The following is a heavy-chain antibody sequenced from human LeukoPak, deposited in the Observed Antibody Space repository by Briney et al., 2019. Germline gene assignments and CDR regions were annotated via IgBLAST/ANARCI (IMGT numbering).Heavy chain of an antibody. J-gene: IGHJ3*02. CDR1: GGSFSGYY. Sequence: SETLSLTCAVYGGSFSGYYWSWIRQPPGKGLEWIGEINHSGSTNYNSSLKSRVTISVDTSKNQFSLKLSSVTAADTAVYYCAGYCVSTSCDLGNAFDIWGQGTMVTVSS. D-gene: IGHD2-2*01. V-gene: IGHV4-34*01. CDR2: INHSGST. CDR3: AGYCVSTSCDLGNAFDI.